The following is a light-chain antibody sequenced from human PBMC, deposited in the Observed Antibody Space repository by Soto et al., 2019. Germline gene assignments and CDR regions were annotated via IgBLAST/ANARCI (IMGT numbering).Light chain of an antibody. V-gene: IGKV3-11*01. CDR1: QRLSSNY. J-gene: IGKJ5*01. CDR2: GAS. CDR3: QQRSNWPPIT. Sequence: IVLTQSPGTLSLSPWERATLSCRASQRLSSNYLAWFQQKPGQAPRLLIYGASNRATGIPARFSGSGSGTDFTLTISSLEPEDFAVYYCQQRSNWPPITFGQGTRLEIK.